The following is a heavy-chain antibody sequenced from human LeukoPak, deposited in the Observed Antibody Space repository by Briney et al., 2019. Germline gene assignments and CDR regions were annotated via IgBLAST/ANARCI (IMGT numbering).Heavy chain of an antibody. V-gene: IGHV3-21*01. Sequence: GGSLRLSCAASGFTFSSYTMSWVCQAPGGGLGWVSPISSSSSHIIYADSAKGRFTISRDNAKNSLFLQMNTLRAEDTAVYYCARDPDYGDSSEVPCYWGQGTLVTVSS. CDR3: ARDPDYGDSSEVPCY. CDR2: ISSSSSHI. D-gene: IGHD4-23*01. CDR1: GFTFSSYT. J-gene: IGHJ4*02.